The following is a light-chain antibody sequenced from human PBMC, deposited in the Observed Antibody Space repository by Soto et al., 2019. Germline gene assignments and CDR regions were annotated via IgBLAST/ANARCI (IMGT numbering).Light chain of an antibody. J-gene: IGKJ2*01. CDR3: QQRSGWYT. Sequence: DIVLTQSPATVSLSPGERATLACRASQSVSTYLAWYQQRPGQAPRLLIYDASNRATGIPARFSGSGFGTDFTLTISSLEPEDFAIYYCQQRSGWYTFGQGT. V-gene: IGKV3-11*01. CDR2: DAS. CDR1: QSVSTY.